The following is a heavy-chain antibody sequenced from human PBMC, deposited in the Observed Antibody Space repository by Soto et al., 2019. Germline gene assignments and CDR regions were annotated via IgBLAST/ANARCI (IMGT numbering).Heavy chain of an antibody. CDR2: IKSKTDGGTT. J-gene: IGHJ4*02. V-gene: IGHV3-15*01. CDR1: GFTFSNAW. CDR3: TTDSPLTYYYDSSGDY. D-gene: IGHD3-22*01. Sequence: EVQLVESGGGLVKPGGSLRLSCAASGFTFSNAWMSWVRQAPGKGLEWVGRIKSKTDGGTTDYAAPVKGRFTISRDDSKNTLYLQMNSQKTEDTAVYYGTTDSPLTYYYDSSGDYWGQGTLVTVSS.